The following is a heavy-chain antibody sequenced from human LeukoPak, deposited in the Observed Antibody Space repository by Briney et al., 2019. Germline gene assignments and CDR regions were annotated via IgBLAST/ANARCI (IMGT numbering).Heavy chain of an antibody. J-gene: IGHJ4*02. CDR1: GGSFSGYY. Sequence: SETLSLTCAVYGGSFSGYYWSWIRQPAGKGLEWIGRIYTSGSTNYNPSLKSRVTISVDTSKNQFSLKLSSVTAADTAVYYCARQYCSGGSCYYDYWGQGTLVTVSS. CDR3: ARQYCSGGSCYYDY. D-gene: IGHD2-15*01. V-gene: IGHV4-59*10. CDR2: IYTSGST.